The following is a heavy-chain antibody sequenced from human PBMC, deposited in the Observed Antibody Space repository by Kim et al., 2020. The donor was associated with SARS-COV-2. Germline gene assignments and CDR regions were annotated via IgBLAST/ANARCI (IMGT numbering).Heavy chain of an antibody. J-gene: IGHJ2*01. V-gene: IGHV3-11*05. Sequence: VKGRFTISRDNAKNSLYLQMNSLRAEDTAVYYCARERYCSGGSCYWYFDLWGRGTLVTVSS. CDR3: ARERYCSGGSCYWYFDL. D-gene: IGHD2-15*01.